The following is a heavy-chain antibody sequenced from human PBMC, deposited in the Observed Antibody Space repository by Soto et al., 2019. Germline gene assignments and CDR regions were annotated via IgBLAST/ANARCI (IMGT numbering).Heavy chain of an antibody. D-gene: IGHD2-2*01. Sequence: QVQLVQSGAEVKKPGASVKVSCKASGYTFTSYGISWVRQAPGQGLEWMGWISAYNGNTNYAQKLQGRVTMTTETSTRTAYMGLRSLRSDDTAVYYCARSGRDIVVVPAAMPRYYYYYMDVWGKGTTVTVSS. J-gene: IGHJ6*03. V-gene: IGHV1-18*01. CDR2: ISAYNGNT. CDR3: ARSGRDIVVVPAAMPRYYYYYMDV. CDR1: GYTFTSYG.